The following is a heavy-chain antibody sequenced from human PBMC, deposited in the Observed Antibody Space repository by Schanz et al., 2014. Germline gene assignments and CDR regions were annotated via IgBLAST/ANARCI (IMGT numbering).Heavy chain of an antibody. CDR1: GGTFSSYT. J-gene: IGHJ5*02. CDR2: ISTFRNEDT. Sequence: QVQLVQSGAEVKKPGSSMKVSCKASGGTFSSYTINWVRQAPGQGLEWMGWISTFRNEDTNSAQRFQGRLTMTTDTSTSTAYMELRSLRSDDTAVYYCARDRRRYCSTASCLHDNWFDPWGQGTLVIVSS. D-gene: IGHD2-2*01. CDR3: ARDRRRYCSTASCLHDNWFDP. V-gene: IGHV1-18*01.